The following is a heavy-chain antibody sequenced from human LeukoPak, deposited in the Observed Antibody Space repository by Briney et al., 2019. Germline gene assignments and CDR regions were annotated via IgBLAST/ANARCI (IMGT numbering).Heavy chain of an antibody. D-gene: IGHD2-2*01. V-gene: IGHV3-23*01. CDR1: GFTFSSYA. J-gene: IGHJ6*03. CDR3: ARGVKSRVVPPATGSLDYYYYMDV. Sequence: GGSLRLSCAASGFTFSSYAMSWVRQAPGKGLEWVSAISGSGGSTYYADSVKGRFTISRDNSKNTLYLQMNSLRAEDTAVYYCARGVKSRVVPPATGSLDYYYYMDVWGKGTTVTVSS. CDR2: ISGSGGST.